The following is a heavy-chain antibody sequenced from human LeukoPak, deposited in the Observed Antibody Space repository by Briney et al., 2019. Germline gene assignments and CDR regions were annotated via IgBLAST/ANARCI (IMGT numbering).Heavy chain of an antibody. Sequence: KPSEILSLTCTVSGGSISSSSYYWGWIRQPPGKGLEWIGSIYYSGSTYYNPSLKSRVTISVDTSKNQFSLKLSSVTAADTAVYYCARFLIGLGYFDYWGQGTLVTVSS. CDR2: IYYSGST. V-gene: IGHV4-39*01. CDR3: ARFLIGLGYFDY. D-gene: IGHD2/OR15-2a*01. J-gene: IGHJ4*02. CDR1: GGSISSSSYY.